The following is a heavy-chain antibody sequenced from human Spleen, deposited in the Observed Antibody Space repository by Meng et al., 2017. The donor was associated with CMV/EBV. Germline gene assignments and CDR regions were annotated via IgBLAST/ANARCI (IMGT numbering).Heavy chain of an antibody. CDR1: GFTFSDYY. D-gene: IGHD1-26*01. V-gene: IGHV3-11*04. CDR2: ISSSGSTI. CDR3: AKDREHLTNLPYYFDF. Sequence: GESLKISCAASGFTFSDYYMSWIRQAPGKGLEWVSYISSSGSTIYYADSVKGRFTISRDNAKNSLYLQMNSLRAEDTAVYYCAKDREHLTNLPYYFDFWGQGTLVTVSS. J-gene: IGHJ4*02.